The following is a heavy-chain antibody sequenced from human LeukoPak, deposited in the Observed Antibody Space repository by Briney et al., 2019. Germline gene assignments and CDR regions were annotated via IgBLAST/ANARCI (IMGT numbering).Heavy chain of an antibody. J-gene: IGHJ5*02. D-gene: IGHD2-2*01. CDR3: ATSDRYCSSTSCYNWFDP. CDR2: IIPIFGTA. CDR1: GGTFSSYA. V-gene: IGHV1-69*13. Sequence: SVKVSCKASGGTFSSYAISWVRQAPGQGLEWMGGIIPIFGTANYAQKFQGRVTITADESTSTAYMELSSLRSEDTAVYYCATSDRYCSSTSCYNWFDPWGQGTLVTVSS.